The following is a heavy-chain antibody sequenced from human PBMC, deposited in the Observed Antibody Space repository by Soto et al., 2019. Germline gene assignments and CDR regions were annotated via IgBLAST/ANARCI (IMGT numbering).Heavy chain of an antibody. CDR3: ARIRFIWGSYRYLSPFDY. Sequence: QVQLQQWGAGLLKPSETLSLTCAVYGGSFSGYYWSWIRQPPGKGLEWIGEINHSGSTNYNPSLKSRVTISVDTAKNQFSMKLSSVPAADTAVYYCARIRFIWGSYRYLSPFDYWGQGTLVTVSS. CDR1: GGSFSGYY. V-gene: IGHV4-34*01. D-gene: IGHD3-16*02. CDR2: INHSGST. J-gene: IGHJ4*02.